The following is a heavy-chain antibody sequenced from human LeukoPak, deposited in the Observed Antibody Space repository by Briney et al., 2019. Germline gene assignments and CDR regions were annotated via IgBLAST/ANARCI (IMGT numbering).Heavy chain of an antibody. Sequence: ETLTLSCAASGGSISNCSDCGGRIRRPPGEWMGLIYPGDSDTRYSPSFQGQVTISADKSISTAYLQWSSLKASDTAMYYCARPGTDAFDIWGQGTMVTVSS. CDR1: GGSISNC. CDR2: IYPGDSDT. CDR3: ARPGTDAFDI. J-gene: IGHJ3*02. V-gene: IGHV5-51*01.